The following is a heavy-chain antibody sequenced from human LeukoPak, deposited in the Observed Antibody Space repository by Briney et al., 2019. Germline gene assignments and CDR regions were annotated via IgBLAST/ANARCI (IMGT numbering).Heavy chain of an antibody. V-gene: IGHV3-74*01. J-gene: IGHJ4*02. CDR1: GFTFSNYW. CDR2: IESDGSSA. D-gene: IGHD3-10*01. Sequence: GGSLRLPCATSGFTFSNYWMHRVRQAPGKGLVWVSRIESDGSSADYADSVKGRFTISRDNAKNTLYLQMNSLRAEDTAVYYCTRGFGSGSSVPFEYWGQGTLVTVSS. CDR3: TRGFGSGSSVPFEY.